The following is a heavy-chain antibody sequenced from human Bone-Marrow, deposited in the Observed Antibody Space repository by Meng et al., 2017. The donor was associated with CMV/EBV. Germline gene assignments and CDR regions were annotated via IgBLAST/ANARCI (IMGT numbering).Heavy chain of an antibody. Sequence: SETLSLTCTVSGYSISSGYYWGWIRQPPGKGLECIGIINHSETTYHNPSLKSRLTISVDTSKNQFSLKLISVTAADTAVYYCARAYCSTTRCRDAFDIWGQGTRVTGSS. CDR2: INHSETT. J-gene: IGHJ3*02. CDR1: GYSISSGYY. D-gene: IGHD2-2*01. V-gene: IGHV4-38-2*02. CDR3: ARAYCSTTRCRDAFDI.